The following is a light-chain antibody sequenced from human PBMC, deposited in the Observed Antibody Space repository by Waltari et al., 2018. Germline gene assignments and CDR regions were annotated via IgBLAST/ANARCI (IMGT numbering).Light chain of an antibody. V-gene: IGLV2-14*01. CDR3: SSYTDSSTLV. CDR1: SSDLSGQNY. Sequence: QSALTQPASASGSPVQSITIPCTATSSDLSGQNYASWYHQHPGKSPNLMVYEVSNRPSGVSNRVSGSKSGNTASLTISGLQTEDEADYYCSSYTDSSTLVFGGGTKLTVL. CDR2: EVS. J-gene: IGLJ3*02.